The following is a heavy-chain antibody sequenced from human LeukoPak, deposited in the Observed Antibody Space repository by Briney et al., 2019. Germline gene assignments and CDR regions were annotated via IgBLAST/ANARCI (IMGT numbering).Heavy chain of an antibody. J-gene: IGHJ4*02. D-gene: IGHD3-16*02. CDR2: INPSGGST. CDR1: GYTFTSYY. CDR3: ARVVYDYVWGSYRSVFDY. Sequence: GASVKVSCKASGYTFTSYYMHWVRQAPGQGLEWMGIINPSGGSTSYAQKFQGRVTMTRDTSTSTVYMELSSLRSEDTAVYYCARVVYDYVWGSYRSVFDYWGQGTLVTVSS. V-gene: IGHV1-46*01.